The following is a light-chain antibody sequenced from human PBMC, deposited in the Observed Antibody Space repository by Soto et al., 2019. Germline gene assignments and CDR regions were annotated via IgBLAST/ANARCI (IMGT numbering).Light chain of an antibody. CDR1: QDINTY. Sequence: DIQLTQSPSFLSAAVGDRVTSTCRASQDINTYLAWYQQKPGKAPKLLIFAASTLQNGVPSRFSGSGSGTEFTVTITSLQPEDFATYYCQQRKSYPITFGQGTRLEIK. CDR3: QQRKSYPIT. V-gene: IGKV1-9*01. J-gene: IGKJ5*01. CDR2: AAS.